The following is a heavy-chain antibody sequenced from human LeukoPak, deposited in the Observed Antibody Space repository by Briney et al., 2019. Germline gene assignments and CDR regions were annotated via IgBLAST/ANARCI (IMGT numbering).Heavy chain of an antibody. CDR3: ARDGGHSGYDLLDY. CDR1: GLTFSSYW. Sequence: GGSLRLSCAASGLTFSSYWMTWVRQAPGKGLEWVAHIKQDGSEKYYVDSVKGRFTISRDNAKNSLYLQMNSLRAEDTAVYYCARDGGHSGYDLLDYWGQGTLVTVSS. J-gene: IGHJ4*02. V-gene: IGHV3-7*01. CDR2: IKQDGSEK. D-gene: IGHD5-12*01.